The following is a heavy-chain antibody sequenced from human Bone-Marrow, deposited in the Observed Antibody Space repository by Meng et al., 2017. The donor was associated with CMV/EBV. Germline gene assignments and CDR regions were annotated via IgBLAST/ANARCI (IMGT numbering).Heavy chain of an antibody. D-gene: IGHD6-13*01. Sequence: GSLRLSCAVYGGSFSGYYWSWIRQPPGKGLEWIGEINHSGSTNYNPSLKSRVTISVDTSKNQFSLKLSSVTAADTAVYYCASHRRIAAAIILWGQGTLVTVSS. V-gene: IGHV4-34*01. CDR3: ASHRRIAAAIIL. CDR1: GGSFSGYY. CDR2: INHSGST. J-gene: IGHJ4*02.